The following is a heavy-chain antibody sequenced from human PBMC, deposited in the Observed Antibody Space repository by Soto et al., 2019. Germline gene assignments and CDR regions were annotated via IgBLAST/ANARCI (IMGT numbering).Heavy chain of an antibody. CDR2: ISPSTGKT. CDR3: ARDQTNWLDDAFDF. Sequence: QVPLVQSGADVKKPGASVKVSCKASGYTFTNHYISWVRQAPGQGPEWLGWISPSTGKTNYPQKFQGRVSMTTDTSTNTAYMEQRSLRSDDTAVYYWARDQTNWLDDAFDFWGQGTMVTVSS. D-gene: IGHD3-9*01. CDR1: GYTFTNHY. J-gene: IGHJ3*01. V-gene: IGHV1-18*01.